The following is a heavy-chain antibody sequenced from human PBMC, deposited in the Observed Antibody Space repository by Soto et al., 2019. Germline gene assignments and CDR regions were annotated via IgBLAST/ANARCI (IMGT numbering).Heavy chain of an antibody. CDR3: ARNQDHDYGDYFGWFDP. Sequence: PSQTHPLSYAVSWGYISSSNWWSWVRQPPGKGLEWIGEIYHSGSTNYNPSLKSRVTISVDKSKNQFSLKLSSVTAADTAVYYCARNQDHDYGDYFGWFDPWGQGTLVTVSS. CDR2: IYHSGST. D-gene: IGHD4-17*01. J-gene: IGHJ5*02. V-gene: IGHV4-4*02. CDR1: WGYISSSNW.